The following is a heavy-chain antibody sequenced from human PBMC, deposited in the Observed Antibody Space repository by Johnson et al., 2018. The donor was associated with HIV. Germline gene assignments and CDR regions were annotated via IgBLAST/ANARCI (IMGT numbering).Heavy chain of an antibody. D-gene: IGHD3-10*01. J-gene: IGHJ3*02. CDR2: IKQDGSEK. CDR1: GFTFSSYW. Sequence: VQLVESGGGLVQPGGSLRLSCAASGFTFSSYWMSWVRQAPGKGLEWVANIKQDGSEKYYVDSVKGRFTISRDNAKNSLYLQMSSLRVEDTAVYYCARAGRGYGFDIWGQGTMVTVSS. CDR3: ARAGRGYGFDI. V-gene: IGHV3-7*02.